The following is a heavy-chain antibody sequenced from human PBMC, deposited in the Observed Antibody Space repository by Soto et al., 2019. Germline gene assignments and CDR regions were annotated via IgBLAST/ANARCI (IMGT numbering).Heavy chain of an antibody. CDR2: IYYSGST. CDR1: GASISSADHY. J-gene: IGHJ4*02. Sequence: SETLSLTCTVSGASISSADHYWSWVRQPPGKGLEWIGYIYYSGSTYYSPSLKSRFSISVDTSKTHFSLRVNSVTAADTAVYYCARALYSSTWYGDFDSWGQGTLVTVSS. D-gene: IGHD6-13*01. CDR3: ARALYSSTWYGDFDS. V-gene: IGHV4-30-4*01.